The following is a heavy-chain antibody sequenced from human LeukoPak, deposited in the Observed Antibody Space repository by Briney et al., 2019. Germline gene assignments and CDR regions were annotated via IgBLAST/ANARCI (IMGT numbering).Heavy chain of an antibody. Sequence: ASVKVSCKASGYTFTGYYMHWVRQAPGQGLEWMGWINPNSGGTNYAQKFQGRVTMTRDTSISTAYMELSRLRSDDTAVYYCARDGSGSYPAYYFDYWGQGTLVTVSS. J-gene: IGHJ4*02. CDR1: GYTFTGYY. D-gene: IGHD1-26*01. CDR3: ARDGSGSYPAYYFDY. CDR2: INPNSGGT. V-gene: IGHV1-2*02.